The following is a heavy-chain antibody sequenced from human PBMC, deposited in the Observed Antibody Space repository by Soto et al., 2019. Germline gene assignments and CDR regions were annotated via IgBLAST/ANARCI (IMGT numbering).Heavy chain of an antibody. Sequence: QVQLVQSGAEMKTPGSSVKVSCQSSGGTFNTYAMNWVRQAPGQGPEWMGDISPMFGAANYAPKFQGRVTITADEATGTSYMQLSSLPSEDTALYFCAREVQVHTPAFVYWGQGTLVTVSS. V-gene: IGHV1-69*19. D-gene: IGHD3-10*01. CDR1: GGTFNTYA. CDR3: AREVQVHTPAFVY. J-gene: IGHJ4*02. CDR2: ISPMFGAA.